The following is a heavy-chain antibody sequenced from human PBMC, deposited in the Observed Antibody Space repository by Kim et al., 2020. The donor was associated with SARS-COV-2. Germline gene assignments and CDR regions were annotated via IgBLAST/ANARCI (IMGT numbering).Heavy chain of an antibody. CDR3: ARFRPGNEFLTGDT. CDR2: MYYSGST. J-gene: IGHJ5*01. Sequence: SETLSLTCTVSGASISSGNYYWGWIRQPPGKGLEWIGNMYYSGSTYDNPSLKSRVTISIDTSKNQFSLKLSSVTAADTAVYYCARFRPGNEFLTGDTWGQGTLVTVSS. D-gene: IGHD3-9*01. CDR1: GASISSGNYY. V-gene: IGHV4-39*07.